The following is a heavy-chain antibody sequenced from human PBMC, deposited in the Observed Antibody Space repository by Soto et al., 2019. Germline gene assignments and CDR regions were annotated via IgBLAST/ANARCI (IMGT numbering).Heavy chain of an antibody. Sequence: GSISDYYGSRIRQHPGKGLEWIWYIYNSGITKYNPSLKSRVTISADPSKNQISLKLISMTAADTAVYYCSRDSGGDCSGGTCYEFDNWGQGTLVTVSS. V-gene: IGHV4-59*12. CDR2: IYNSGIT. D-gene: IGHD2-15*01. J-gene: IGHJ4*02. CDR1: GSISDYY. CDR3: SRDSGGDCSGGTCYEFDN.